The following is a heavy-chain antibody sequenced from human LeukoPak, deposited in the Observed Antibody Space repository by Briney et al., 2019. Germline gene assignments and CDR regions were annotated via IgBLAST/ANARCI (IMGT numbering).Heavy chain of an antibody. CDR2: ITSGGDYI. V-gene: IGHV3-21*01. Sequence: GGSLRLSCAASGFTFNTFNMNWVRQAPGKRLEWVSSITSGGDYIYYADSVEGRFTTSRDNAKNSLSLQLNSLRVEDTAVYYCARGHYDVLAASYKWTPDYWGQGTLVTVSS. CDR3: ARGHYDVLAASYKWTPDY. D-gene: IGHD3-9*01. J-gene: IGHJ4*02. CDR1: GFTFNTFN.